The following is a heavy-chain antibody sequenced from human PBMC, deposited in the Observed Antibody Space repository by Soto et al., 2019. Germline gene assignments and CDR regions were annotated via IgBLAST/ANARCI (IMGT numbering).Heavy chain of an antibody. J-gene: IGHJ4*02. CDR1: GFTFSSYA. CDR2: ISGSGGST. D-gene: IGHD5-12*01. Sequence: PRGSLRLSCAASGFTFSSYAMSWVRQAPGKGLEWVSAISGSGGSTYYADSVKGRFTISRDNSKNTLYLQMNSLRAEDTAVYYCAKDNTLDNIVATPDDYWGQGTLVSVSS. V-gene: IGHV3-23*01. CDR3: AKDNTLDNIVATPDDY.